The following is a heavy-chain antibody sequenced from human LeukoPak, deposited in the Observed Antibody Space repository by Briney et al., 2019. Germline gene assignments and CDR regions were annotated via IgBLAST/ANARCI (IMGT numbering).Heavy chain of an antibody. D-gene: IGHD2-15*01. CDR2: IYYSGST. CDR1: GGSISSGGYY. J-gene: IGHJ4*02. Sequence: SQTLSLTCTVSGGSISSGGYYWSWIRQHPGKGLEWIGYIYYSGSTYYNPSLKSRVTISVDTSKNQFSLKLSSVTAADTAVYYCARAQGNLGYCSGGSCYYYFDYWGQGTLVTVSS. CDR3: ARAQGNLGYCSGGSCYYYFDY. V-gene: IGHV4-31*03.